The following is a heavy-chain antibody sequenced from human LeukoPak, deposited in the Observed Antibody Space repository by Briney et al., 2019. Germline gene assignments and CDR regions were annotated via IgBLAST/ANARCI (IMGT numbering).Heavy chain of an antibody. Sequence: ASEKVSCKASGYTFTSYGISWVRQAPGQGLEWMGWISGYNGNTKYAQKLQGRVTMTTDTSTSTAYMELRSLRSDDTAVYYCARETGRNYDFWSGYFGSLGYYYYMDVWGKGTTVTVSS. V-gene: IGHV1-18*01. CDR2: ISGYNGNT. D-gene: IGHD3-3*01. CDR1: GYTFTSYG. J-gene: IGHJ6*03. CDR3: ARETGRNYDFWSGYFGSLGYYYYMDV.